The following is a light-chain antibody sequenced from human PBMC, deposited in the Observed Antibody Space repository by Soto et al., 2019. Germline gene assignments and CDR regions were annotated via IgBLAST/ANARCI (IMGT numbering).Light chain of an antibody. J-gene: IGKJ2*01. Sequence: DIQLTQSPSFLSASVGDRVTITCRASQGINSYLAWYQQKPGKAPKLLIYAASTLKSGVPSRFSGSGSGTEVTLTMSSLQPEDFATYYCQQLNSYLYTFGQGNKLESK. CDR1: QGINSY. CDR2: AAS. CDR3: QQLNSYLYT. V-gene: IGKV1-9*01.